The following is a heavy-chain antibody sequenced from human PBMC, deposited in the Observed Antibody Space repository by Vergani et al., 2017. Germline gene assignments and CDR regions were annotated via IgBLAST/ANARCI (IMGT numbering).Heavy chain of an antibody. CDR2: IYYSGST. D-gene: IGHD2-21*01. CDR3: ARAWKHSTRFDY. CDR1: GGSISSYY. V-gene: IGHV4-59*01. Sequence: QVQLQESGPGLVKPSETLSLTCTVSGGSISSYYWSWIRQPPGKGLEWIGYIYYSGSTNYNPSLKSRVTISVDTSKNQFSLKLSSVTAADTAVYYCARAWKHSTRFDYWGQGTLVTASS. J-gene: IGHJ4*02.